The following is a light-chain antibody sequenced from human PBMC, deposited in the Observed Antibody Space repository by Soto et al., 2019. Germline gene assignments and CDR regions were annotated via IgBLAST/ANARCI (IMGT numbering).Light chain of an antibody. V-gene: IGKV1D-12*01. CDR1: KGISSW. Sequence: DIQMTQSPYSVSASVGDRVTITCRASKGISSWLGWYQQKPGKAPKLLIYGASSLQSGVPSRFSGSGSGTDFNLTISSLQPEDFATYYCQQANSFPFTFGGGTKVEIK. J-gene: IGKJ4*01. CDR3: QQANSFPFT. CDR2: GAS.